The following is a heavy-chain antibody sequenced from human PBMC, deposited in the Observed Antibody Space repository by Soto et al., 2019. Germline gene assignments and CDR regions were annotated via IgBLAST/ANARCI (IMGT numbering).Heavy chain of an antibody. J-gene: IGHJ4*02. CDR3: ASGEVVYYFDY. V-gene: IGHV4-39*01. D-gene: IGHD3-10*01. CDR1: GGSISSSSYY. CDR2: MYYSAST. Sequence: QLQLQESGPGLVKPSETLSLTCTVSGGSISSSSYYWGWIHQPPGKGLEWIGTMYYSASTYYNPSLKSRVTISVDTSKNQFSLKLSSVTASDTAVYYCASGEVVYYFDYWGQGALVTVSS.